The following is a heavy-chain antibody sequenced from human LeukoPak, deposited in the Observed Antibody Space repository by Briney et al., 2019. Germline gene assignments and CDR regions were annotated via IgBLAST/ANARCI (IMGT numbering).Heavy chain of an antibody. CDR2: INPNSGGT. Sequence: ASVKVSCKASGCTFTGYYMHWVRQAPGQGLEWMGWINPNSGGTNYAQKFQGRVTMTRDTSISTAYMELSRLRSDDTAVYYCARGGPTYYDILAGYDTLDYWGQGTLVTVSS. CDR1: GCTFTGYY. V-gene: IGHV1-2*02. CDR3: ARGGPTYYDILAGYDTLDY. D-gene: IGHD3-9*01. J-gene: IGHJ4*02.